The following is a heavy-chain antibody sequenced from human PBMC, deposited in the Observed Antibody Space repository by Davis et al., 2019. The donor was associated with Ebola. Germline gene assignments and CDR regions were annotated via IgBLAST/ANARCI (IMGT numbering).Heavy chain of an antibody. J-gene: IGHJ5*02. V-gene: IGHV4-61*01. D-gene: IGHD4-11*01. CDR3: ARVLTTVTAGWFDP. Sequence: SGSLTLSCTVSGGSVSSGSYYWSWIRQPPGKGLEWIGYIYYSGSTNYNPPLKSRVTISVDTSNNQFSLKLSSVTPADTAVYYCARVLTTVTAGWFDPWGQGTLVTVSS. CDR1: GGSVSSGSYY. CDR2: IYYSGST.